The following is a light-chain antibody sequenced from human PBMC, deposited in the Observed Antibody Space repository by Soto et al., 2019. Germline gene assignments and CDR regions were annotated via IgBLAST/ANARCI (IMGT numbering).Light chain of an antibody. V-gene: IGKV3-15*01. CDR2: ATT. CDR3: QQCYKWPFT. Sequence: EIVMTQSPATLSVSPGERATLSCTASQGVGTDLAWYQHKPGQAPRLLIHATTTRATGIPPRFSGSGSGAEFNLTISSLQSEDFAVYYCQQCYKWPFTFGGETKVEIK. J-gene: IGKJ4*01. CDR1: QGVGTD.